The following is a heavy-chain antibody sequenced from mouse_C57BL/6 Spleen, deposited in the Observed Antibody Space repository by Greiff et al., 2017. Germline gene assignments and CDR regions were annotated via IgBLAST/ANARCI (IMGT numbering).Heavy chain of an antibody. D-gene: IGHD1-1*01. CDR2: IDPSDSET. Sequence: QVQLQQPGAELVRPGSSVTLSCKASGYTFTSYWMHWVKQRPIQGLEWIGNIDPSDSETHNNQKFKNNPTLTVDKSSITAYMQLSSLTSEDSAVYYCARRITTVARYFDVWGTGTTVTVSS. CDR3: ARRITTVARYFDV. CDR1: GYTFTSYW. V-gene: IGHV1-52*01. J-gene: IGHJ1*03.